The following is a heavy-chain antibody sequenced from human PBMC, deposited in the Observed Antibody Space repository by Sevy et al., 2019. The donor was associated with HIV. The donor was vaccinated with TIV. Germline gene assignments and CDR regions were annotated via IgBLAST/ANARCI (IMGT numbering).Heavy chain of an antibody. V-gene: IGHV3-53*01. Sequence: GSLRLSCAASGFSVSGIYMSWVRQAPGKGLEWVSVLYVGGSTYYADSVKGRFTISRDNSKNRLYLEMSSLRAEDTAIYYCARGRYDSTGYYIYDSFDIWGQGTMVTVSS. J-gene: IGHJ3*02. CDR1: GFSVSGIY. CDR3: ARGRYDSTGYYIYDSFDI. D-gene: IGHD3-22*01. CDR2: LYVGGST.